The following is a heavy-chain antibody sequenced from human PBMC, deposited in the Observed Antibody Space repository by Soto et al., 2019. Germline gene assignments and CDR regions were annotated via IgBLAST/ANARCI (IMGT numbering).Heavy chain of an antibody. J-gene: IGHJ6*03. CDR1: GYSFTSYW. V-gene: IGHV5-51*01. CDR2: IYPGDSDT. Sequence: GSLKISCKGSGYSFTSYWIGWVRQMPGKGLEWMGIIYPGDSDTRYSPSFQGQVTISADKSISTAYLQWSSLKASDTAMYYCARQTPNSYYYYYMDVWGKGTTVTVSS. CDR3: ARQTPNSYYYYYMDV.